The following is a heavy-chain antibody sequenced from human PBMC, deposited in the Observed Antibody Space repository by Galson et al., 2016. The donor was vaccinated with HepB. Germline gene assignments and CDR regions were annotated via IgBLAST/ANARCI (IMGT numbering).Heavy chain of an antibody. V-gene: IGHV4-59*01. CDR1: GGSISPYC. Sequence: ETLSLTCTVSGGSISPYCWSWIRQPPGKSLEFNGYVYHSGSTKSHPSLNSRLTISLDTSKNQFSLTLTSVTAADSAMYYCSRGGYYMNFEYWGQGILVTVSA. D-gene: IGHD3-22*01. CDR2: VYHSGST. CDR3: SRGGYYMNFEY. J-gene: IGHJ4*02.